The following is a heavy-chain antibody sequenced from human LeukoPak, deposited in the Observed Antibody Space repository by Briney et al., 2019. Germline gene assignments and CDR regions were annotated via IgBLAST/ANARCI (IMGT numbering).Heavy chain of an antibody. V-gene: IGHV4-39*02. CDR1: SGSIISSSYY. Sequence: SETPSLTCTVSSGSIISSSYYWGWIRQPPGKGLEWIGSIYYSGSTYYNPSLKSRVTISVDTSKNHFSLKVSSVTAADTAVYYCARYNRHFDYWGQGTLVTVSS. CDR2: IYYSGST. D-gene: IGHD1-1*01. CDR3: ARYNRHFDY. J-gene: IGHJ4*02.